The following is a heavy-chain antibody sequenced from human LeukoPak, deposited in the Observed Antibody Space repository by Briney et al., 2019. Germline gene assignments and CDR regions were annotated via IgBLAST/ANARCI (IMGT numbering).Heavy chain of an antibody. CDR3: ARHGYDSSGYPIPFPFFDY. CDR2: IYYSGST. J-gene: IGHJ4*02. V-gene: IGHV4-59*08. Sequence: SETLSLTCTVPGGSISSYYWSWIRQPPGKGLEWIGYIYYSGSTNYNPPLKSRVTISVDTSKNQFSLKLSSVTAADTAVYYCARHGYDSSGYPIPFPFFDYWGQGTLVTVSS. D-gene: IGHD3-22*01. CDR1: GGSISSYY.